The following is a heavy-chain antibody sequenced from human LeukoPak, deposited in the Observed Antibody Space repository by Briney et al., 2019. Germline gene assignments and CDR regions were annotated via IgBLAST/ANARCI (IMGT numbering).Heavy chain of an antibody. CDR3: ARDGGAYDSSGYYVYFDY. J-gene: IGHJ4*02. CDR2: ISTSGSYL. CDR1: GCTVSSSH. V-gene: IGHV3-21*04. Sequence: GGSLRLSCAASGCTVSSSHMSWVRQAPGKGLQWVSSISTSGSYLYYADSVKGRFTISRDNAKSSLYLQMNSLRAEDTAVYYCARDGGAYDSSGYYVYFDYWGQGTLVTVSS. D-gene: IGHD3-22*01.